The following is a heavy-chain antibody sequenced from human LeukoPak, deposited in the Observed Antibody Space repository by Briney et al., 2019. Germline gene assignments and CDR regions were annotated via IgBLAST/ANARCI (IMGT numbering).Heavy chain of an antibody. CDR2: IIPIFGTA. D-gene: IGHD2-2*01. Sequence: SVKVSRKASGGTFSSYAISWVRQAPGQGLEWMGGIIPIFGTANYAQKFQGRVTITADESTSTAYMELSSLRSEDTAVYYCARDRVVVPAASRLGYWGQGTLVTVSS. CDR3: ARDRVVVPAASRLGY. V-gene: IGHV1-69*13. J-gene: IGHJ4*02. CDR1: GGTFSSYA.